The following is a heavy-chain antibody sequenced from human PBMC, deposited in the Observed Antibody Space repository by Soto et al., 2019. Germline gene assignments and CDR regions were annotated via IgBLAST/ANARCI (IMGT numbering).Heavy chain of an antibody. CDR1: EGSIRGLGDR. J-gene: IGHJ6*02. CDR2: IYYSGST. Sequence: TVAEGSIRGLGDRWIWIRQHPGKGLEWIGYIYYSGSTYYNPSLKSRVTISVDTSKNQFSLKLSSVTAADTAVYYCARDLAPKVALLYGMDVWGQGTTVTVSS. D-gene: IGHD5-12*01. V-gene: IGHV4-31*03. CDR3: ARDLAPKVALLYGMDV.